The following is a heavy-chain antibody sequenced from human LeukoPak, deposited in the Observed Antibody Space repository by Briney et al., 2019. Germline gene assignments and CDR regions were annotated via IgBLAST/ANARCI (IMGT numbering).Heavy chain of an antibody. D-gene: IGHD6-19*01. Sequence: GGSLRLSCAASGFTVNNNYMSWVRQAPGKGLEWVSVIYSGGSTYYADSVKGRFTISRDNSKNTLYLQMNSLRAEDTAVYYCARGASLYSSGWYYAYWGQGTLVTVSS. J-gene: IGHJ4*02. CDR2: IYSGGST. CDR3: ARGASLYSSGWYYAY. CDR1: GFTVNNNY. V-gene: IGHV3-66*02.